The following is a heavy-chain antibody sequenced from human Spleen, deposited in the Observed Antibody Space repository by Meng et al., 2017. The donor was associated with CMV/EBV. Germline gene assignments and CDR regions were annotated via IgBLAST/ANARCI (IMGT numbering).Heavy chain of an antibody. CDR3: ASLGATTSHTLDI. Sequence: GESLKISCAASGFTFSSYSMNWVRQAPGKGLEWVSSISSSSSYIYYADSVKGRFTISRDNAKNSLYLQMNSLRAEDTAVYYCASLGATTSHTLDIWGQGTMVTVSS. V-gene: IGHV3-21*01. CDR1: GFTFSSYS. CDR2: ISSSSSYI. J-gene: IGHJ3*02. D-gene: IGHD1-26*01.